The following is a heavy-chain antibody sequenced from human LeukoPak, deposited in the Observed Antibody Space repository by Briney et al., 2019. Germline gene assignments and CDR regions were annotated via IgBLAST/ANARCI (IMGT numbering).Heavy chain of an antibody. Sequence: SVKVSCKASGGTFSSYAISWVRQAPGQGLEWMGGIIPIFGTANYAQKFQGRVTITADESTSTAYMELSRLRSDDTAVYHCARGHGSYYYYMDVWGKGATVTVSS. J-gene: IGHJ6*03. CDR3: ARGHGSYYYYMDV. V-gene: IGHV1-69*13. D-gene: IGHD3-10*01. CDR1: GGTFSSYA. CDR2: IIPIFGTA.